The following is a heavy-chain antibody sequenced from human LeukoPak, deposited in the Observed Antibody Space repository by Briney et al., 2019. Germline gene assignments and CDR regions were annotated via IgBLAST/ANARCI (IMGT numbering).Heavy chain of an antibody. CDR1: GYSFSNYW. Sequence: GASLQISCEGSGYSFSNYWIGWVRQMPGKGQEWMGIIYPGDYETRYSPSFQGLVTISVDKSISTAYLQWSSLKASDTAMYYCAIPPGYCGNDCSFDHWGQGTLVTVSS. CDR3: AIPPGYCGNDCSFDH. J-gene: IGHJ4*02. CDR2: IYPGDYET. V-gene: IGHV5-51*01. D-gene: IGHD2-21*02.